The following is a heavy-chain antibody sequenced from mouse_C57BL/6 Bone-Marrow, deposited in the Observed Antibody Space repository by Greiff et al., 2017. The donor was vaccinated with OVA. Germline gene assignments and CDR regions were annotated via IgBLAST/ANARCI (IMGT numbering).Heavy chain of an antibody. CDR2: INPSSGYT. Sequence: VHLVESGAELAKPGASVKLSCKASGYTFTSYWMHWVKQRPGQGLEWIGYINPSSGYTKYNQKFKDKATLTADKSSSTAYMQLSSLTYEDSAVYYCARRVTTVVATGYFDVWGTGTTVTVSS. V-gene: IGHV1-7*01. D-gene: IGHD1-1*01. CDR3: ARRVTTVVATGYFDV. J-gene: IGHJ1*03. CDR1: GYTFTSYW.